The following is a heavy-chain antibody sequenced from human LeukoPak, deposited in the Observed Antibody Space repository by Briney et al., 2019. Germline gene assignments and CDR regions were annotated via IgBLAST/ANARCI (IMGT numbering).Heavy chain of an antibody. V-gene: IGHV3-7*01. CDR2: IKQDGSEK. Sequence: ETLSLTCAVYGGSFGGFYWSWVRQAPGKGLEWVANIKQDGSEKYYVDSVKGRFTISRDNAKNSLYLQMNSLRAEDTAVYYCARELEMATNTLDYWGQGTLVTVSS. J-gene: IGHJ4*02. D-gene: IGHD5-24*01. CDR3: ARELEMATNTLDY. CDR1: GGSFGGFY.